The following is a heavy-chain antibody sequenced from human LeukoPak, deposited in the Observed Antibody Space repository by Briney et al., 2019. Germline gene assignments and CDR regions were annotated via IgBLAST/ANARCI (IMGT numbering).Heavy chain of an antibody. CDR3: ARGKWATGYYIIDY. Sequence: PSETLSLTCTVSGGSISSGDYYWSWIRQPPGKGLVWIGYIYYSGSTYYNPSLKSRVTISVDTSKNQFSLKLSSVTAADTAVYYCARGKWATGYYIIDYWGQGTLVTVSS. CDR2: IYYSGST. V-gene: IGHV4-30-4*01. CDR1: GGSISSGDYY. D-gene: IGHD3-9*01. J-gene: IGHJ4*02.